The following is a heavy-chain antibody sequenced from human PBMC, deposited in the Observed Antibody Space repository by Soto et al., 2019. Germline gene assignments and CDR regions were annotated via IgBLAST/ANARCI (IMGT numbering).Heavy chain of an antibody. CDR2: ISAYNGNT. D-gene: IGHD3-3*01. CDR1: GYTFTSCG. CDR3: ASSSYYDFWSGYYLFDY. V-gene: IGHV1-18*04. Sequence: GASVKVSCKASGYTFTSCGISWVRQAPGQGLEWMGWISAYNGNTNYAQKLQGRVTMTTDTSTSTAYMELRSLRSDDTAVYYCASSSYYDFWSGYYLFDYWGQGTLVTVSS. J-gene: IGHJ4*02.